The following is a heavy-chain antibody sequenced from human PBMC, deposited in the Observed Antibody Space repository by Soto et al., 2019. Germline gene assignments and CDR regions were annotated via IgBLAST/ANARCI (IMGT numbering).Heavy chain of an antibody. CDR1: GFTFSSYS. Sequence: EVQLVESGGGLVKPGGSLRLSCAASGFTFSSYSMNWVRQAPGKGLEWVSSISSSSSYIYYADSVKGRFTISRDNAKNSLYLQMNSLRAEDTAVYYCARWRCYDILTGYYNNWFDPWGQGTLVTVSS. V-gene: IGHV3-21*01. D-gene: IGHD3-9*01. CDR3: ARWRCYDILTGYYNNWFDP. CDR2: ISSSSSYI. J-gene: IGHJ5*02.